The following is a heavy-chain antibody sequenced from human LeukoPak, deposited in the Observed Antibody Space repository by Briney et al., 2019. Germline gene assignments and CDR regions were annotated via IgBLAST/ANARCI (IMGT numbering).Heavy chain of an antibody. Sequence: GGSLRLSWAASGFTFSSYAMSWVHQAPGKGLEWVSAISCSGGSTYYADSVKGRFTISRDNSKNTLYLQMNSLRAEDTAVYYCAKDPVQLWFGELLPNWFDPWGQGTLVTVSS. CDR2: ISCSGGST. J-gene: IGHJ5*02. CDR1: GFTFSSYA. D-gene: IGHD3-10*01. CDR3: AKDPVQLWFGELLPNWFDP. V-gene: IGHV3-23*01.